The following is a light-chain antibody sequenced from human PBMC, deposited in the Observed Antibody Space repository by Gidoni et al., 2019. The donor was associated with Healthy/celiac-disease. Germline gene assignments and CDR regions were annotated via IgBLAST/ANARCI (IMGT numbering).Light chain of an antibody. Sequence: QSALTQPASVSGSPGQPLTISCTGASRGVGGYNYVSWYQQHPGKAPKLITYYVSNQPSGVSNRFSGSKSGNTASLTISGLQAEDEADYYCSSYTSSSTRVFGGGTKLTVL. CDR2: YVS. V-gene: IGLV2-14*01. J-gene: IGLJ2*01. CDR3: SSYTSSSTRV. CDR1: SRGVGGYNY.